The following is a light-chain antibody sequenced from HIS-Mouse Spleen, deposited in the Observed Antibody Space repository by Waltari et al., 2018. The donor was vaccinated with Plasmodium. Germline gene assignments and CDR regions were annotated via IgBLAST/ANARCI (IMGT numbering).Light chain of an antibody. J-gene: IGLJ3*02. Sequence: SYELTQPPSVSVSPGQTARITCSGDALPKKYAYWYQQKSGQAPVLVIYEDSKRPPGIPERFFGSSSGTMATLTISGAQVEDEADYYCYSTDSSGNHRVFGGGTKLTVL. V-gene: IGLV3-10*01. CDR1: ALPKKY. CDR2: EDS. CDR3: YSTDSSGNHRV.